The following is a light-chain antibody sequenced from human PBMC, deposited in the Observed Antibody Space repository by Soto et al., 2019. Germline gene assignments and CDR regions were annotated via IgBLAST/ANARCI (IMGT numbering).Light chain of an antibody. V-gene: IGLV2-11*01. CDR3: CSYAGSYTLWV. J-gene: IGLJ3*02. Sequence: QSALTQPRSVSGSPGQSVTISCTGTSSDVGGYNFVSWYQQYPVKAPKLIIYDVTKRPSGAPDRFSGSKSGNTASLTISGLQAEDEADYYCCSYAGSYTLWVFGGGTKLTVL. CDR2: DVT. CDR1: SSDVGGYNF.